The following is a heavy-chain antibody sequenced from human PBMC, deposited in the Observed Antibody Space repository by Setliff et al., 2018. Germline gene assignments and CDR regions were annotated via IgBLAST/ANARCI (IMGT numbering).Heavy chain of an antibody. CDR1: GYTFTGYY. V-gene: IGHV1-2*02. D-gene: IGHD1-1*01. CDR3: ARDGAYSGDHLFDY. J-gene: IGHJ4*02. CDR2: INPNSGGT. Sequence: ASVKVSCKASGYTFTGYYMHWVRQAPGQGLEWMGWINPNSGGTNYAQKFQGRVTMTRDTSISTDYMELSRRRSDDTAVYYCARDGAYSGDHLFDYWGQGTLVTVSS.